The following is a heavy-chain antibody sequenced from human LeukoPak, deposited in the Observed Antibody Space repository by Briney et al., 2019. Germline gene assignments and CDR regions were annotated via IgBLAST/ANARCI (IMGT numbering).Heavy chain of an antibody. CDR2: IYHSGST. CDR1: GGSISSGGYY. J-gene: IGHJ4*02. CDR3: AREERNFEGFDY. D-gene: IGHD1-26*01. Sequence: PSQTLSLTCTVSGGSISSGGYYWSWIRQPPGKGLEWIGYIYHSGSTYYNPSLKSRVTISVDTSKNQFSLKLSSVTAADTAVYYCAREERNFEGFDYWGQGTLVTVSS. V-gene: IGHV4-30-2*01.